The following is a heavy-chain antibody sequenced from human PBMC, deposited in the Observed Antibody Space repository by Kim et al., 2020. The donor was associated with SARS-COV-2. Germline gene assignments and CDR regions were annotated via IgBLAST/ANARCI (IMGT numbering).Heavy chain of an antibody. CDR3: ARDTAEVTGVDY. J-gene: IGHJ4*02. Sequence: YAAECVKGRFTISRDNSKNTLYLQRNGLRAEDTAVYYCARDTAEVTGVDYWGQGTLVTVSS. V-gene: IGHV3-30*01. D-gene: IGHD2-21*02.